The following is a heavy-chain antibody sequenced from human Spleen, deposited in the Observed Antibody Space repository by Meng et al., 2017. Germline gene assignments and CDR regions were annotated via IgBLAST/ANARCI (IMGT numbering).Heavy chain of an antibody. CDR3: ARAADTAMLTDS. V-gene: IGHV5-51*01. Sequence: GESLKISCQGSGYRFTTYWIGWVRQMPGKGLEWVGIIYPGDSDTRYSPSFQGHVTMSADKSISTAYLQWSSLRASDTAIYYCARAADTAMLTDSWGQGTLVTVSS. CDR1: GYRFTTYW. D-gene: IGHD5-18*01. CDR2: IYPGDSDT. J-gene: IGHJ4*02.